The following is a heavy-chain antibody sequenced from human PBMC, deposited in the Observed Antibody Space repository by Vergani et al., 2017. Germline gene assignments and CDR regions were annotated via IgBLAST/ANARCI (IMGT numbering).Heavy chain of an antibody. Sequence: QVQLQQWGAGLLKPSETLSLTCAVYGGSFSGYYWSWIRQPPGKGLEWIGYIYYSGSTNYNPSLKSRVTISVDTSKNQFSLKLSSVTAADTAVYYCARGGGYQLLSTAFDIWGQGTMVTVSS. D-gene: IGHD2-2*01. CDR3: ARGGGYQLLSTAFDI. V-gene: IGHV4-34*11. CDR2: IYYSGST. CDR1: GGSFSGYY. J-gene: IGHJ3*02.